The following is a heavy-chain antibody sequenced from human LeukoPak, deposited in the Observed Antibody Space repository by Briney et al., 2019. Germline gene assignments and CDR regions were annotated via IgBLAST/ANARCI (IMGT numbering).Heavy chain of an antibody. D-gene: IGHD3-16*01. CDR3: TTRACHAGGCSSSFYYYYGLHF. Sequence: ASVTVSCTASGNSTSNYAVSWVRQAPGQGFEWMGGIIPIFGTADYAQKFQGRVTITADQSTSTTYMALSSLKSEDTATYYCTTRACHAGGCSSSFYYYYGLHFWGQGTTVSVSS. CDR1: GNSTSNYA. CDR2: IIPIFGTA. J-gene: IGHJ6*02. V-gene: IGHV1-69*13.